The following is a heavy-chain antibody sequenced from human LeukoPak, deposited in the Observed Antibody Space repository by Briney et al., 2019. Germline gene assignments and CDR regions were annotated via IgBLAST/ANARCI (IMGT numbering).Heavy chain of an antibody. CDR3: AREINGDCDLDY. D-gene: IGHD2-21*02. J-gene: IGHJ4*02. V-gene: IGHV3-23*01. CDR1: GFTFSSYA. Sequence: GGSLRPSCAASGFTFSSYAMSWVRQAPGKGLEWVSTIIGRGGRTNYADSVKGRFTISRDNSKISLNVQMKSLRAEDTAVYYCAREINGDCDLDYWGQGTLVTVSS. CDR2: IIGRGGRT.